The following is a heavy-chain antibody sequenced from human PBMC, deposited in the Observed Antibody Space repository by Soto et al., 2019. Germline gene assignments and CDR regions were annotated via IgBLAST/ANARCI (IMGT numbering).Heavy chain of an antibody. V-gene: IGHV3-33*01. CDR3: ARDTARAMVRIYYGMDV. CDR1: GFTFSSYG. J-gene: IGHJ6*02. D-gene: IGHD3-10*01. Sequence: QVQLVESGGGVVQPGRSLRLSCAASGFTFSSYGMHWVRQAPGKGLEWVAVIWYDGSNKYYADSVKGRFTISRDNSKNTLDLQMNSLRAEDTAVYYCARDTARAMVRIYYGMDVWGQGTTVTVSS. CDR2: IWYDGSNK.